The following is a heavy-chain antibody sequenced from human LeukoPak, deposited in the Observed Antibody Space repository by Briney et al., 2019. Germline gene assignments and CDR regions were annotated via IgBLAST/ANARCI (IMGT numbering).Heavy chain of an antibody. Sequence: VASVKVSCKASGYTFNNFAMNWVRQAPGQGLQWMGWINTNTGNPTYAQGFTGRFVFSLDTSVTTAYLQIGSLKAEDTAVYYCARGLLGNYDYVWGSYPPDYWGQGTLVTVSS. J-gene: IGHJ4*02. CDR2: INTNTGNP. V-gene: IGHV7-4-1*01. CDR3: ARGLLGNYDYVWGSYPPDY. D-gene: IGHD3-16*02. CDR1: GYTFNNFA.